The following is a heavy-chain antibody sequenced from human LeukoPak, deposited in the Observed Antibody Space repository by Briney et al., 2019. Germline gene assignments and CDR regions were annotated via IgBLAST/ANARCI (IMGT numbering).Heavy chain of an antibody. Sequence: GASVKVSCKVSGYTLTELSMHWVRQAPGKGLEWMGGFDPEDGETIYAQKFQGRVTMTEDTSTDTAYMELSSMRSEDTAVYYCATVRRIGSGWYRNHYYFDYWGQGTLVTVSS. CDR1: GYTLTELS. D-gene: IGHD6-19*01. CDR3: ATVRRIGSGWYRNHYYFDY. CDR2: FDPEDGET. J-gene: IGHJ4*02. V-gene: IGHV1-24*01.